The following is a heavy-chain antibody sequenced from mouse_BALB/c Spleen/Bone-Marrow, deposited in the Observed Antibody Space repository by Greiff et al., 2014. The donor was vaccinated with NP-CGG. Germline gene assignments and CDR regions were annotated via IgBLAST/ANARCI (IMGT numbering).Heavy chain of an antibody. Sequence: VMLVESGPGLVAPSQSLSIACTVSGSSLTSYGVHWVRQPPGEGLEWLGAIWAGGSTDYNSALMSRLSISKDNSKSQVFLKMNSLQTDDTAMYYCARALYYYGSSYYTMDYWGQGTSVIVSS. CDR2: IWAGGST. J-gene: IGHJ4*01. CDR1: GSSLTSYG. V-gene: IGHV2-9*02. CDR3: ARALYYYGSSYYTMDY. D-gene: IGHD1-1*01.